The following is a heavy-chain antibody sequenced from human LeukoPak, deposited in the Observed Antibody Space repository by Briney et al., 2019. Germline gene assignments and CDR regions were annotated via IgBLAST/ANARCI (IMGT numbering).Heavy chain of an antibody. CDR1: GYTFTSYG. V-gene: IGHV1-18*01. D-gene: IGHD2-2*01. Sequence: ASVKVSCKVSGYTFTSYGISWVRQAPGQGLEWMGWISAYNGNTNYAQKLQGRVTMTTDTSTSTAYMELRSLRSDDTAVYYCARDLEHCRNIICSNSAYWGQGTLVTVSS. CDR2: ISAYNGNT. J-gene: IGHJ4*02. CDR3: ARDLEHCRNIICSNSAY.